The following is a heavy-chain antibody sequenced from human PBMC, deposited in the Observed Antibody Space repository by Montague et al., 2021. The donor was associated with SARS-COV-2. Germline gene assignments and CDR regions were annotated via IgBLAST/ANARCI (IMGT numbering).Heavy chain of an antibody. D-gene: IGHD2-15*01. CDR3: AAQKDYNYYSLDV. CDR2: IYDSGNV. CDR1: GGSIRNYY. J-gene: IGHJ6*02. Sequence: SETLSLTCAVSGGSIRNYYWSWIRQPPGRGLEWIAYIYDSGNVDYNPSLKSRVTILVDTSKNQFSLKLNSVTAADTAVYYCAAQKDYNYYSLDVWGQGTTATVS. V-gene: IGHV4-59*01.